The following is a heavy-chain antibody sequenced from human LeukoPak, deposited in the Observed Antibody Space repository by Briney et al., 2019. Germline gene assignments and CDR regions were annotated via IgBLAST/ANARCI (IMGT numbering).Heavy chain of an antibody. CDR1: GGSFSGYY. CDR3: ATGRNGVVPAPILGVGPWYNYHYMDV. J-gene: IGHJ6*03. V-gene: IGHV4-34*01. D-gene: IGHD2-2*02. Sequence: SETLSLTCVVSGGSFSGYYWCWSRHPPGKGLGWIGEIYHSGTANYNPSPKSRVTMSVDTTKHQFSLMVRSVTAADTAVYYCATGRNGVVPAPILGVGPWYNYHYMDVWGKGTTVTVSS. CDR2: IYHSGTA.